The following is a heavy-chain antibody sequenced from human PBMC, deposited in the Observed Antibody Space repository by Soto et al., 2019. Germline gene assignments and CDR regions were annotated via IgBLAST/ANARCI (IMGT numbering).Heavy chain of an antibody. D-gene: IGHD3-3*01. V-gene: IGHV4-61*03. CDR3: ARGQRFSDWFDP. CDR2: IYYSGST. Sequence: PSETLSLTCTVSGGSVSSGIYYWSWIPQPPGKGLEWIGYIYYSGSTNYNPSLKSRVTISLDTSMNHFSLRLSSVNAADTAVYYCARGQRFSDWFDPWGQGTLVTVSS. CDR1: GGSVSSGIYY. J-gene: IGHJ5*02.